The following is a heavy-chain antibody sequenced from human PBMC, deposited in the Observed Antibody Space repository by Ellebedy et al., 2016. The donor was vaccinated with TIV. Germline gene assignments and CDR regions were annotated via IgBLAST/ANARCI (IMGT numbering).Heavy chain of an antibody. Sequence: SETLSFTCTVSGGSISRSSYYWGWIRQPPEKGLEWIGSIYYSGRTYYNPSLKSRVTISVDTFKNQFSLRLTSVTAADTAVYYCARWFGELLYVRWFDPWGQGTLVTVSS. CDR2: IYYSGRT. J-gene: IGHJ5*02. D-gene: IGHD3-10*01. V-gene: IGHV4-39*01. CDR1: GGSISRSSYY. CDR3: ARWFGELLYVRWFDP.